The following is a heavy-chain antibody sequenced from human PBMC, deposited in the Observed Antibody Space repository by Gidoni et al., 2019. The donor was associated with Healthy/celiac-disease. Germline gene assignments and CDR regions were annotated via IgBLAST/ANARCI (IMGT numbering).Heavy chain of an antibody. CDR1: GFTFSSYA. CDR2: ISYDGSNK. V-gene: IGHV3-30-3*01. D-gene: IGHD2-15*01. J-gene: IGHJ4*02. CDR3: ARGVGG. Sequence: QVQLVESGGGVVQPGRSLSLSCAASGFTFSSYAMHWVRRAPGKGLEWVAVISYDGSNKYYADSVKGRFTISRDNSKNTLYLQMNSLRAEDTAVYYCARGVGGWGQGTLVTVSS.